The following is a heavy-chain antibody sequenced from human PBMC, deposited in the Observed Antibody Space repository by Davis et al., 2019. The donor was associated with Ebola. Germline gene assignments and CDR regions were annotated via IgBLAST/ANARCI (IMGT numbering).Heavy chain of an antibody. CDR2: IYYSGST. V-gene: IGHV4-59*12. Sequence: PSETLSLTCTVSGGSISSYYWSWIRQPPGKGLEWIGYIYYSGSTNYNPSLKSRVTISVDTSKNQFSLKLSSVTAADTAVYYCARDSGLLERGYGDYYYGMDVWGQGTTVTVSS. CDR1: GGSISSYY. J-gene: IGHJ6*02. CDR3: ARDSGLLERGYGDYYYGMDV. D-gene: IGHD1-1*01.